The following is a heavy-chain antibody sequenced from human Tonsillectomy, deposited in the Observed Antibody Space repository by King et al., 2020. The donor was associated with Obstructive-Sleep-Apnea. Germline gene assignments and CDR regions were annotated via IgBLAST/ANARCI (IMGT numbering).Heavy chain of an antibody. D-gene: IGHD3-22*01. CDR2: IYWDDDK. CDR3: SHRQEVYYDTSGFDY. CDR1: GFSLSTSGVG. J-gene: IGHJ4*02. V-gene: IGHV2-5*02. Sequence: TLKESGPTLVKPTQTLTLTCTFSGFSLSTSGVGVGWIRQPPGKALEWLALIYWDDDKRYSPSLKSRLTITKDTSKNQVVLTMTNMDPVDTATYYCSHRQEVYYDTSGFDYWGQGTLVTVSS.